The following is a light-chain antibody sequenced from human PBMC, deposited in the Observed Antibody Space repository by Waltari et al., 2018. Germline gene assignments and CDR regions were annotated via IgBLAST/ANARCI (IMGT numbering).Light chain of an antibody. J-gene: IGKJ1*01. CDR1: QSVLYSSNNKND. CDR3: QQYYSTPWT. V-gene: IGKV4-1*01. CDR2: WAS. Sequence: DIVMTQSPDSLAVSLGARAPINCKSSQSVLYSSNNKNDLAWYQQKPGQPPKLLIYWASTRESGVPDRFSGSGSGTDFTLTISSLQAEDVAVYYCQQYYSTPWTFGQGTKVEIK.